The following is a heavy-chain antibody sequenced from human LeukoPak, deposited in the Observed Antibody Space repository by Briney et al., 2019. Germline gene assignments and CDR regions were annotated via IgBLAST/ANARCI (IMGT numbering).Heavy chain of an antibody. D-gene: IGHD3-22*01. CDR1: GFTFDDYA. Sequence: PGGSLRLSCAASGFTFDDYAMHWVRQAPGKGLEWVSGISWNSGSIGYADSVKGRFTISRDNSKNTLYLQMGSLRAEDMAVYYCARDRGYYYDSSGFDYWGQGTLVTVSS. J-gene: IGHJ4*02. CDR2: ISWNSGSI. V-gene: IGHV3-9*03. CDR3: ARDRGYYYDSSGFDY.